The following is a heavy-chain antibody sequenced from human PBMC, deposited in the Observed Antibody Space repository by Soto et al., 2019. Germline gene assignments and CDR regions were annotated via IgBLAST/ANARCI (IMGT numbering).Heavy chain of an antibody. Sequence: EMQLLESGGGLVQAGGSLRLSCAASGFTVSSYALNWVRQAPGKGLEWVSGISASTYYADSVKGRFTISRDTSKNTLYLQMNSLISEDTAIHICAIRMYSTRWYYLDYWGQGTLVTVPS. J-gene: IGHJ4*02. CDR1: GFTVSSYA. D-gene: IGHD6-13*01. CDR2: ISAST. V-gene: IGHV3-23*01. CDR3: AIRMYSTRWYYLDY.